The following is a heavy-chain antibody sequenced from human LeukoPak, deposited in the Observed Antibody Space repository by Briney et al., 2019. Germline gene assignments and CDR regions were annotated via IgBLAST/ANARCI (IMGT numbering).Heavy chain of an antibody. J-gene: IGHJ4*02. CDR3: ARGPSSGSFYPSYFDY. CDR1: GGSISRYY. CDR2: IYYSGST. D-gene: IGHD1-26*01. Sequence: SETLSLTCTVSGGSISRYYWSWIRQPPGKGLEWIGYIYYSGSTNYNPSLKSRVTISVDTSKNQFSLKLSSVTAADTAVYYCARGPSSGSFYPSYFDYWGQGTLVTVSS. V-gene: IGHV4-59*01.